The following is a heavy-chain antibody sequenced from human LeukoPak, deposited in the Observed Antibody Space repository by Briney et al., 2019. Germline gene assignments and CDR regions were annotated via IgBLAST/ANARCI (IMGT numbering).Heavy chain of an antibody. D-gene: IGHD3-3*01. CDR1: GFTFSSYW. Sequence: GGSLRLSCAASGFTFSSYWMNWARQAPGKGLEWVASINHNGNVNYYVDSVKGRFTISRDNSMNTLYLQMNNVRAEDAAIYFCARRGSEWNSYFYPMDVWGQGTTVTVSS. CDR3: ARRGSEWNSYFYPMDV. J-gene: IGHJ6*02. V-gene: IGHV3-7*03. CDR2: INHNGNVN.